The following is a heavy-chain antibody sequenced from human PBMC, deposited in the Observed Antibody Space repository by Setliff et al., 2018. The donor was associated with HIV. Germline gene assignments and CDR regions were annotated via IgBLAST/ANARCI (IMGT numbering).Heavy chain of an antibody. J-gene: IGHJ5*02. CDR2: INPNGGST. D-gene: IGHD5-18*01. CDR3: ARGGPGSSFGYDWFDP. CDR1: GGTFSSY. V-gene: IGHV1-46*01. Sequence: ASVKVSCKASGGTFSSYVHFVRQAPGQGPEWMGIINPNGGSTNYAQKFEGRVAMTADTSTNNVHMYLSSLRSEDTAIYYCARGGPGSSFGYDWFDPWGQGTPVTVSS.